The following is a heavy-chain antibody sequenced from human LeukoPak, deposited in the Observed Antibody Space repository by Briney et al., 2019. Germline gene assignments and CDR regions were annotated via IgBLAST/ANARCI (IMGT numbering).Heavy chain of an antibody. D-gene: IGHD2-2*01. CDR3: AREAADSVLVPGAPGY. J-gene: IGHJ4*02. CDR2: IIAIFGTP. Sequence: SVKVSCKTSGGTFSNYGISWVRQAPGQGLEWMGGIIAIFGTPVYAQKFQGRVTFSADESTSTAYMELRGLRYEDTAMYYCAREAADSVLVPGAPGYWGQGSLVTVSS. CDR1: GGTFSNYG. V-gene: IGHV1-69*13.